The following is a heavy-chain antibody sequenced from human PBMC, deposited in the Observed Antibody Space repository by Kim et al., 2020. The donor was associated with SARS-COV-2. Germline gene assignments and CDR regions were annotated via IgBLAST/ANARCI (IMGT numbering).Heavy chain of an antibody. V-gene: IGHV1-3*01. J-gene: IGHJ6*04. CDR2: IIPGTDNI. D-gene: IGHD6-13*01. CDR3: GRDSVTAAGSYMDV. CDR1: GYTFTSYV. Sequence: ASVKVSCKASGYTFTSYVIHWVRQAPGQSLEWMGWIIPGTDNIQYSQKFKGRVTITEDTSASSAYMELSSLTSEVTAMYFCGRDSVTAAGSYMDVWGKGT.